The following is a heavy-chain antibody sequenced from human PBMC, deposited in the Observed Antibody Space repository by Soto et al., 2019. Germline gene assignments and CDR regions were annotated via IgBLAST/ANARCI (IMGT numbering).Heavy chain of an antibody. CDR2: IYPGDSDT. J-gene: IGHJ5*02. D-gene: IGHD2-2*01. V-gene: IGHV5-51*01. Sequence: GESLKISCKGSGYSFTSYWIGWVRQMPGKGLEWMGIIYPGDSDTRYSPSFQGQVTISADKSISTAYLQWSSLKASDTAMYYCARQHCSSTSCYAGRWFDPWGQGTLVTVSS. CDR3: ARQHCSSTSCYAGRWFDP. CDR1: GYSFTSYW.